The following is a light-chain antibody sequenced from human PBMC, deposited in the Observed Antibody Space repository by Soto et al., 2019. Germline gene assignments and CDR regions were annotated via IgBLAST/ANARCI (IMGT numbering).Light chain of an antibody. Sequence: QSALTQPASVSGSPGQSIAFSCTGTSSDVGSHDHVSWYQQHPGKAPKLIIYEVTKRPSGVSYRFSGSKSGNTASLTISGLQAEDEADYYCCSYTGGFTWVFGGGTKLTVL. J-gene: IGLJ3*02. CDR2: EVT. CDR1: SSDVGSHDH. CDR3: CSYTGGFTWV. V-gene: IGLV2-23*02.